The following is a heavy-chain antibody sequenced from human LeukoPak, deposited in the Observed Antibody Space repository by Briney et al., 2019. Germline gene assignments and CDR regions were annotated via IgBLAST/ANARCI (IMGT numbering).Heavy chain of an antibody. J-gene: IGHJ6*02. CDR2: INSSGGTT. D-gene: IGHD2-21*01. CDR3: ARDRHEGDSPGQRRYGMDV. Sequence: ASVKVSCKTFGYTFPNYYMYWVRQAPGQGLEWMGIINSSGGTTLYAQKFQGRVTMTRDTSTSTIYMELSSLRSEDTAVYYCARDRHEGDSPGQRRYGMDVSGQGTTVIVFS. CDR1: GYTFPNYY. V-gene: IGHV1-46*01.